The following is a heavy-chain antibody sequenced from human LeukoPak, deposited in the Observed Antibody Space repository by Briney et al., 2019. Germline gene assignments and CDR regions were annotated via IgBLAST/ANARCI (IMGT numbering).Heavy chain of an antibody. CDR2: VYSGDNT. V-gene: IGHV3-66*02. J-gene: IGHJ4*02. CDR3: AGRRVLDASFDY. Sequence: PAGSLRLSCAASGFTVSNNDMGWLRQAPWKGLEWVSVVYSGDNTYYVGSVKGRFTISRDNSKNTLFLQMNRLRAEDTAVYYCAGRRVLDASFDYWGQGTLVTVSS. CDR1: GFTVSNND. D-gene: IGHD3-16*01.